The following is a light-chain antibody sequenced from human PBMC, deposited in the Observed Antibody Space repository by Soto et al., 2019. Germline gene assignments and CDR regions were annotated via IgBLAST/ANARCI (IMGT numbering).Light chain of an antibody. Sequence: EIVMTQSQSTLSVSPGERATLSCRASQSVSSNLAWYQQKPGQAPRLLIYGASTRATGIPARFSGSGSGTEFTLTISSLQSEDFAVYYCQQYNNWSHTFGQGTKLEIK. J-gene: IGKJ2*01. CDR2: GAS. CDR3: QQYNNWSHT. V-gene: IGKV3-15*01. CDR1: QSVSSN.